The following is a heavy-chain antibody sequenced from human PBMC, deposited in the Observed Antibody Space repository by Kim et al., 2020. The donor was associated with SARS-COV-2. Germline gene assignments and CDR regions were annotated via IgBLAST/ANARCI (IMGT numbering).Heavy chain of an antibody. CDR3: AVAVAGTEAFDY. Sequence: SETLSLTCTVSGGSISSGSYYWSWIRQPAGKGLEWIGRIYTSGSTNYNPSLKSRVTISVDTSKNQFSLKLSSVTAADTAVYYCAVAVAGTEAFDYWGQGTLVTVSS. CDR2: IYTSGST. J-gene: IGHJ4*02. CDR1: GGSISSGSYY. D-gene: IGHD6-19*01. V-gene: IGHV4-61*02.